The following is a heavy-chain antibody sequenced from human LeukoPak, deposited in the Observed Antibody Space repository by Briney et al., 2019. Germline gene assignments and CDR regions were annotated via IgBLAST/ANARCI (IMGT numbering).Heavy chain of an antibody. CDR2: IKSDGSST. D-gene: IGHD3-22*01. CDR1: GVSFSSSW. Sequence: PVGSLRLSCAPSGVSFSSSWMHCVRPAPGKGLVWVSRIKSDGSSTSYADSVKGRFTTSRDNAKNTLYLQMNSLRAEDTAVYYCARAPLYYYDSSGYLYWGQGTLVTVSS. CDR3: ARAPLYYYDSSGYLY. V-gene: IGHV3-74*01. J-gene: IGHJ4*02.